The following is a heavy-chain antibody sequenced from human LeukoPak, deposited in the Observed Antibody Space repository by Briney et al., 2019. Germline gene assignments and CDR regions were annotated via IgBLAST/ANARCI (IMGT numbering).Heavy chain of an antibody. D-gene: IGHD6-13*01. Sequence: SGPTLVNPTQTLTLTCTFSGFSLSTSGMRVSWIRQPPGKALEWLARIDWDDDKFYSTSLKTRLTISKDTSKSQVVLTMTNMDPVDTATYYCARVPGYSSSWGFDYWGQGTLVTVSS. CDR3: ARVPGYSSSWGFDY. J-gene: IGHJ4*02. CDR2: IDWDDDK. V-gene: IGHV2-70*04. CDR1: GFSLSTSGMR.